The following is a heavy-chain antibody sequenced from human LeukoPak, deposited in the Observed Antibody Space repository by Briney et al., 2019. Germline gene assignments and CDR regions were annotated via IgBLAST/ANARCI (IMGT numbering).Heavy chain of an antibody. D-gene: IGHD2-21*02. Sequence: PGGSLRLSWAASGFTFSSYGMHWVRQAHGKGLEWVAVISYDGSNKYYADSVKGRFTISRDNSKNTLYLQMNSLRAEDAAVYYCAKSGVTATPPYYYGMDVWGQGTTVTVSS. CDR1: GFTFSSYG. V-gene: IGHV3-30*18. J-gene: IGHJ6*02. CDR3: AKSGVTATPPYYYGMDV. CDR2: ISYDGSNK.